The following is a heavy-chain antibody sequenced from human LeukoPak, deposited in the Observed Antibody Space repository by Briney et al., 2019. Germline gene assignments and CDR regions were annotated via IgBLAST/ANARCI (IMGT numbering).Heavy chain of an antibody. CDR1: GFTVSSNY. V-gene: IGHV3-53*01. Sequence: GGSLRLSCAASGFTVSSNYMSWVRQAPGKGLEWVSVIYSGGSTYYADSVKGRFTISRDNSKSTLYIQMNSLRAEDTAVYYCARAKPKNMVRGLIMRRESRYYFDYWGQETLVTVSS. D-gene: IGHD3-10*01. J-gene: IGHJ4*02. CDR3: ARAKPKNMVRGLIMRRESRYYFDY. CDR2: IYSGGST.